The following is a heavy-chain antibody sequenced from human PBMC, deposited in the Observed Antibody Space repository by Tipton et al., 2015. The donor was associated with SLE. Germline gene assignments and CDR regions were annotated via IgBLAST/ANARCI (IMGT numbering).Heavy chain of an antibody. Sequence: TLSLTCAVYGGSFSGYFWSWIRQLPDKGLEWIGEINHSGTTNCNPSLKSRVSISVDTSKNQFSLKLSSVTAADTAVYYCARHFGRSIEFDYWGQGTLVTVSS. CDR3: ARHFGRSIEFDY. D-gene: IGHD3/OR15-3a*01. V-gene: IGHV4-34*01. CDR1: GGSFSGYF. J-gene: IGHJ4*02. CDR2: INHSGTT.